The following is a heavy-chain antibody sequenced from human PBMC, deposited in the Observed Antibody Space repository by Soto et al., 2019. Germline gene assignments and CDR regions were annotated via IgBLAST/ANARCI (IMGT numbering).Heavy chain of an antibody. D-gene: IGHD5-18*01. V-gene: IGHV1-58*01. CDR2: IVVGSGNT. J-gene: IGHJ6*02. Sequence: SVKVACKASGFTFTSSAVQWVRQARGQRLEWIGWIVVGSGNTNYAKKFQERVTITRDMSTSTAYMELSSLRSEDAAVYYCAAESLGYSYGLPYYYYYGMDVWGQGTTVTVSS. CDR3: AAESLGYSYGLPYYYYYGMDV. CDR1: GFTFTSSA.